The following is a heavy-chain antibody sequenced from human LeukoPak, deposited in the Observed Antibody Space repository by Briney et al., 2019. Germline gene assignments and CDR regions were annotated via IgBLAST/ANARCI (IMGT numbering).Heavy chain of an antibody. CDR3: ARLVGATVLDAFDI. Sequence: PGGSLRPSCAASGFTFDDYGMSWVRQAPGKGLEWVSSINWNGGSTGYADSVKGRFTISRDNAKNSLYLQMNSLRAEDTALYYCARLVGATVLDAFDIWGQGTMVTVSS. V-gene: IGHV3-20*04. J-gene: IGHJ3*02. D-gene: IGHD1-26*01. CDR1: GFTFDDYG. CDR2: INWNGGST.